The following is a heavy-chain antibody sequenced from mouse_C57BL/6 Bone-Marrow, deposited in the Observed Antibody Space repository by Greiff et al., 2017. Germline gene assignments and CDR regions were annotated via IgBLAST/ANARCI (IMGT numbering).Heavy chain of an antibody. Sequence: QVQLQQSGAELARPGASVKLSCKASGYTFTSYGISWVKQRTGQGLEWIGEIYPRSGNTYYNEKFKGKATLTADKSSSTAYMELRSLTSDDSAVYFCARLGGYYVYWYFDVWGTGTTVTVSS. D-gene: IGHD2-3*01. J-gene: IGHJ1*03. CDR2: IYPRSGNT. CDR1: GYTFTSYG. CDR3: ARLGGYYVYWYFDV. V-gene: IGHV1-81*01.